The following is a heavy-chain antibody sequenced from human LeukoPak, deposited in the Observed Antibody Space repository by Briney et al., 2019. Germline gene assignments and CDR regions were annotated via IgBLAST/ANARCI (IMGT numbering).Heavy chain of an antibody. CDR1: GGSISSYY. Sequence: PSETLSLTCTVSGGSISSYYWSWIRQPPGKGLEWIGYIYYSGSTNYNPSLKSRVTISVDTSKNQFSLMLSSVTAADTAVYYCARDQEWLVPRYWGQGTLVTVSS. CDR3: ARDQEWLVPRY. D-gene: IGHD6-19*01. V-gene: IGHV4-59*01. J-gene: IGHJ4*02. CDR2: IYYSGST.